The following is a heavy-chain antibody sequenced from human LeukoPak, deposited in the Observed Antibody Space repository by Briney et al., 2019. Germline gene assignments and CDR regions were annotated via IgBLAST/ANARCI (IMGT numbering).Heavy chain of an antibody. CDR2: ISYDGSNK. J-gene: IGHJ6*02. D-gene: IGHD2-2*02. V-gene: IGHV3-30*04. CDR3: ARAPPRRYCSSTSCYTHYYGMDV. Sequence: PGRSLRLSCAASGFTFSSYAMHWVRQAPGKGLEWVAVISYDGSNKYYADSVKGRFTISRDNSKNTLYLQMNSLRAEDTAAYYCARAPPRRYCSSTSCYTHYYGMDVWGQGTTVTVSS. CDR1: GFTFSSYA.